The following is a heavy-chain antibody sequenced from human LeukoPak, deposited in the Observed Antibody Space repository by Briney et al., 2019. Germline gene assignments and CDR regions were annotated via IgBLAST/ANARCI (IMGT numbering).Heavy chain of an antibody. V-gene: IGHV4-34*01. CDR3: ARGRGYSYGYGFGY. CDR2: INHSGNA. Sequence: SETLSLTCAVSGGSFSGYYWTWIRQPPGKGLEWIGEINHSGNANYNPSLKSRVTISLDTSKNQFSLKLSSVTAADTAVYYCARGRGYSYGYGFGYWGQGTLVTVSS. J-gene: IGHJ4*02. D-gene: IGHD5-18*01. CDR1: GGSFSGYY.